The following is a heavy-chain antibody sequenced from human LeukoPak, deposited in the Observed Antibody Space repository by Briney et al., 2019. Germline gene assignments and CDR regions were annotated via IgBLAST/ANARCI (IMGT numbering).Heavy chain of an antibody. Sequence: GGSLRLSCAASGFTVSSCAMTWVRQAPGKGLEWVSAISGSGGSTYYADSVKGRFTISRDNSKNTLYLQMNSLRAEDTAVYYCAKDHKSYYYGSGSYYNVGYWGQGTLVTVSS. J-gene: IGHJ4*02. CDR2: ISGSGGST. D-gene: IGHD3-10*01. V-gene: IGHV3-23*01. CDR1: GFTVSSCA. CDR3: AKDHKSYYYGSGSYYNVGY.